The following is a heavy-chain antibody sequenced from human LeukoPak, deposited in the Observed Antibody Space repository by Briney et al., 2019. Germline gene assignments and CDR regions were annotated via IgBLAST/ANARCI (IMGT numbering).Heavy chain of an antibody. CDR2: IYYSGST. J-gene: IGHJ4*02. V-gene: IGHV4-59*08. CDR1: GGSISSYY. CDR3: ASLSPHLYSSSWSFFDY. D-gene: IGHD6-13*01. Sequence: PSETLSLTCTVSGGSISSYYWSWIRQSPGKGLEWIGYIYYSGSTNYNPSLKSRVTISVDTSKNQFSLKLSSVTAADTAVYYCASLSPHLYSSSWSFFDYWGQGTLVTVSS.